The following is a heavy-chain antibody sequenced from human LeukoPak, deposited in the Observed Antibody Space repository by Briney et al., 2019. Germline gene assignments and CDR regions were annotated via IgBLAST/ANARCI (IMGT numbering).Heavy chain of an antibody. D-gene: IGHD6-19*01. V-gene: IGHV4-59*01. Sequence: SETLSLTCTVSGGSISSYYWSWIRQPPGKGLEWIGYIYYSGSTNYNPSLKSRVTISADTSKNQFSLKLSSVTAADTAVYYCARVVAGRRFDPWGQGTLVTVSS. J-gene: IGHJ5*02. CDR3: ARVVAGRRFDP. CDR1: GGSISSYY. CDR2: IYYSGST.